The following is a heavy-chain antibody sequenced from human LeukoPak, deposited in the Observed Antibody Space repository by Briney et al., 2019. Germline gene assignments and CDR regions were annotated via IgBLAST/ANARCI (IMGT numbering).Heavy chain of an antibody. J-gene: IGHJ4*02. D-gene: IGHD2-21*01. Sequence: PSETLSLTCTVSGGSLSSGDYYWSWIRQPPGKGLGWIGYIYYSANTYYNPSLKSRVTMSVDTSKNQFSLKLNSVTAADTAVYYCARDVSSTLILDYWGQGTLVTVSS. CDR2: IYYSANT. CDR3: ARDVSSTLILDY. V-gene: IGHV4-30-4*08. CDR1: GGSLSSGDYY.